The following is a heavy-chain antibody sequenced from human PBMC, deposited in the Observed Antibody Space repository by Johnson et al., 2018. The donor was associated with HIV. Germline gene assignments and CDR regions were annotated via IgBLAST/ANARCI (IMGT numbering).Heavy chain of an antibody. CDR1: GFTFSSYV. CDR3: ARVVSSLTSPPDI. CDR2: ISYDGSNK. J-gene: IGHJ3*02. D-gene: IGHD6-6*01. V-gene: IGHV3-30*03. Sequence: QVQLVESGGGVVQPGRSLRLSCAASGFTFSSYVIHWVRQPPGKGLEWVAVISYDGSNKYYADSVKGRFTISRDNSKNTLYLQMNSLRAEDTAVYYCARVVSSLTSPPDIWGQGTMVTVSS.